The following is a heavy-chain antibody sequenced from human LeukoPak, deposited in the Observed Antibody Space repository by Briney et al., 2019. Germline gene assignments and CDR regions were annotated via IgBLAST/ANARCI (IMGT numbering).Heavy chain of an antibody. J-gene: IGHJ4*02. Sequence: PSETLSLTCTVSGGSVNSGSFYWGWIRQPPGKGLEWIGSIYYSGSTYYNPSLKSRVTISVDTSKNQFSLKLSPVTAADTAVYYCARRTGGASFDYWGQGTLVTVSS. V-gene: IGHV4-39*01. D-gene: IGHD1-1*01. CDR2: IYYSGST. CDR1: GGSVNSGSFY. CDR3: ARRTGGASFDY.